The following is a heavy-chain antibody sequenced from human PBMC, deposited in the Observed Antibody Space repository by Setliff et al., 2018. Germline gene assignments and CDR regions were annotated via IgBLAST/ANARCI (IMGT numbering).Heavy chain of an antibody. V-gene: IGHV1-69*10. CDR1: GGTFSSYA. CDR2: TIPILGIA. CDR3: AREWRELLPGGWFDP. J-gene: IGHJ5*02. D-gene: IGHD1-26*01. Sequence: SVKVSCKASGGTFSSYAISWVRQAPGQGLEWMGGTIPILGIANYAQKFQGRVTITADKSTSTAYMELSSLRSEDTAVYYCAREWRELLPGGWFDPWGQGTLVTVSS.